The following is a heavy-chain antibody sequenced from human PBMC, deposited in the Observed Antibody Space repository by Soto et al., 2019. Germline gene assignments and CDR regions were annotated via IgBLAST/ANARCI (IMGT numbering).Heavy chain of an antibody. CDR3: AIHGYSSSWLWFDP. CDR2: ISAYNGNT. D-gene: IGHD6-13*01. J-gene: IGHJ5*02. V-gene: IGHV1-18*01. Sequence: ASVKVSCKASGYTFTSYGISWVRQAPGQGLEWMGWISAYNGNTNYAQKLQGRVTMTTDTSTSTAYMELRSLRSDDTAVYYCAIHGYSSSWLWFDPWGQGTLVTVSS. CDR1: GYTFTSYG.